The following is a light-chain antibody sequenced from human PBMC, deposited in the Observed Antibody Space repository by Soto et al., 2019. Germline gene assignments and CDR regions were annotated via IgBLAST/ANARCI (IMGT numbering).Light chain of an antibody. V-gene: IGKV3-11*01. CDR2: DAS. CDR3: QQRSNSPLT. Sequence: EIVLTQSPATLSLSPGERATLSCRASQSVSSYLAWYQQKTRQAPRLLLYDASNSATGIPARFSDSGSGTYFPLTSSRQEAEDSAVYYCQQRSNSPLTFGQGTKLEIK. J-gene: IGKJ2*01. CDR1: QSVSSY.